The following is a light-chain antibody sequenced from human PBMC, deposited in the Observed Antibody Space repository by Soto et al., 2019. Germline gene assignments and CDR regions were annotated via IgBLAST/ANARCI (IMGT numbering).Light chain of an antibody. J-gene: IGLJ2*01. Sequence: QSVLTQPPSVSAAPGQKVSISCSGSSSNIGNNYVSWYQHLPGTAPRLLIYDNNKRPSGIPDRFSGSKSGTSVTLAITGLHTGDEADYYCGTWDSSLSDVVFGGGTKLTVL. V-gene: IGLV1-51*01. CDR3: GTWDSSLSDVV. CDR1: SSNIGNNY. CDR2: DNN.